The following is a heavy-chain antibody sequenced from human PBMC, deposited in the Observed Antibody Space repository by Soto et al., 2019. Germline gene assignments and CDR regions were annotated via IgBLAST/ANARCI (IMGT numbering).Heavy chain of an antibody. J-gene: IGHJ3*02. Sequence: GGSLRLSCAASGFTFSSYAMSWVRQAPGKGLEWVSAISGSGGSTYYADSVKGRFTISRDNSKNTLYLQMNSLRAEDTAVYYCAKDPIDYYDSSGYYGAAFDIWGQGTMVTVSS. V-gene: IGHV3-23*01. CDR1: GFTFSSYA. CDR2: ISGSGGST. CDR3: AKDPIDYYDSSGYYGAAFDI. D-gene: IGHD3-22*01.